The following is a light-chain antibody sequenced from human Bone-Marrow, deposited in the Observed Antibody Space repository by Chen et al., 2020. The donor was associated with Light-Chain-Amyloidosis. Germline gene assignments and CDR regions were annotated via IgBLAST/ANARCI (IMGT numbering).Light chain of an antibody. J-gene: IGLJ3*02. CDR2: DDS. CDR1: NIGSTS. V-gene: IGLV3-21*02. CDR3: QVWDRSSDRPV. Sequence: SYVLTPPSSVSVAPRPTATIACGGNNIGSTSVHWYQQTPGQAPLLVVYDDSDRPSGIPERLSGSNSGNTATLTISRVEAGDEADYYCQVWDRSSDRPVFGGGTKLTVL.